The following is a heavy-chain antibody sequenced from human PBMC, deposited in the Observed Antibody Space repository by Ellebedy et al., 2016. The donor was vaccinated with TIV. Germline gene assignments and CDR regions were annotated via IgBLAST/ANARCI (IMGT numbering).Heavy chain of an antibody. V-gene: IGHV1-8*01. D-gene: IGHD3-3*01. CDR2: MNPNSGNT. Sequence: ASVKVSCXASGYTFTSYDINWVRQATGQGLEWMGWMNPNSGNTGYAQKFQGRVTMTRNTSISTAYMELSSLRSEDTAVYYCAIALPQDFWSGYGPTYYYYYYMDVWGKGTTVTVSS. J-gene: IGHJ6*03. CDR1: GYTFTSYD. CDR3: AIALPQDFWSGYGPTYYYYYYMDV.